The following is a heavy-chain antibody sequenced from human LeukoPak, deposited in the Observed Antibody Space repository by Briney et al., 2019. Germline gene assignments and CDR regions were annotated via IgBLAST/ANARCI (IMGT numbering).Heavy chain of an antibody. Sequence: PGGSLRLSCAASGFTFSSYGMSWGRQAPGKGLEWVSFIRSKAYDETTAYAASVKGRFTISRDDSKSIVYLQMSSLKTEDTAVYYCTRGRYQLDYWGQGTLVTVSS. CDR2: IRSKAYDETT. J-gene: IGHJ4*02. D-gene: IGHD3-16*02. CDR1: GFTFSSYG. CDR3: TRGRYQLDY. V-gene: IGHV3-49*04.